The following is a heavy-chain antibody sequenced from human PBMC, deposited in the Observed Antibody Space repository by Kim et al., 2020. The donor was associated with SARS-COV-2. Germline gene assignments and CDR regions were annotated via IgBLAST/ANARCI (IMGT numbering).Heavy chain of an antibody. V-gene: IGHV3-21*01. CDR1: GFTFSSYS. CDR3: ARDLPPPEYYYDSSGYSALGDY. CDR2: ISRSSSYI. Sequence: GGSLRLSCAASGFTFSSYSMNWVRQAPGKGLEWVSSISRSSSYIYYADSVKGRFTISRDNAKNSLYLQMNSLRAEDTAVYYCARDLPPPEYYYDSSGYSALGDYWGQGTLVTVSS. D-gene: IGHD3-22*01. J-gene: IGHJ4*02.